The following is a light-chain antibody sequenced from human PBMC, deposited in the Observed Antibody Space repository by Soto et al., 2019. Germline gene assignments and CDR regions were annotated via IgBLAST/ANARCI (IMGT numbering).Light chain of an antibody. V-gene: IGLV2-8*01. J-gene: IGLJ2*01. CDR3: SSYAGSNMV. CDR2: EVS. CDR1: SSDVGGYNY. Sequence: QSLLTQPPSASGSPGQSVTISCTGTSSDVGGYNYVSWYQQHPGKAPKLMIYEVSKRPSGVPDRFSGSKSGNTASLTVSGLQAEDESDYYCSSYAGSNMVFGGGTQLTVL.